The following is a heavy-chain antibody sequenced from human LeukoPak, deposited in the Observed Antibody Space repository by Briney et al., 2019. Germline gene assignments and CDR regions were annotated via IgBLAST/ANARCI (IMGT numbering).Heavy chain of an antibody. CDR3: TRDRMDGGYYYVMDV. V-gene: IGHV3-21*01. CDR2: ISSNSTYI. J-gene: IGHJ6*02. CDR1: GFTFSSYS. Sequence: TGGSLRLSCAASGFTFSSYSMNWVRQAPGTGLEWVSSISSNSTYIYYADSVKGRFTISRDNAKNSLYLQMNSLRAEDTAVYYCTRDRMDGGYYYVMDVWGQGTTVAVSS. D-gene: IGHD3-16*01.